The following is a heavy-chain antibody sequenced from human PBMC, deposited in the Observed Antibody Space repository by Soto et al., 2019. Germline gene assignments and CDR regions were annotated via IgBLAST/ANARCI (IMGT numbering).Heavy chain of an antibody. Sequence: PGGSLRLSCAASGFTFSSYAMSWVRQAPGKGLVWVSVINGGGGSTSYADSVKGRFTISRDNAKNTLYLQMNSLRAEDTAVYYCARGLRDQGAVCDYWGQGTLVTVSS. CDR2: INGGGGST. CDR3: ARGLRDQGAVCDY. CDR1: GFTFSSYA. D-gene: IGHD2-2*01. J-gene: IGHJ4*02. V-gene: IGHV3-74*01.